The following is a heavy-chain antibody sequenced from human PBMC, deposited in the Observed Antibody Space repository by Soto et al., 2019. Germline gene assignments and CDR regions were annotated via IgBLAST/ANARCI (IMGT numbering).Heavy chain of an antibody. V-gene: IGHV1-2*02. CDR3: ARGGGVGVAGSAAFDM. Sequence: QLHLVQSGAVVKKPGASVTVSCSASGYPVTAYYMHWVRQAPGRGLEWMGGINPATGAAKYTQTCQGRVTTGRDTVTSTVFMGLSGLTSEYTGVFYCARGGGVGVAGSAAFDMWGQGTLVSVSS. D-gene: IGHD3-3*01. CDR2: INPATGAA. CDR1: GYPVTAYY. J-gene: IGHJ3*02.